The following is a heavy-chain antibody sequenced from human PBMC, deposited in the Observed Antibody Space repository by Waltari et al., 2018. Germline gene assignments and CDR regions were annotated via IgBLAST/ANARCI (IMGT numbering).Heavy chain of an antibody. CDR1: GASVSSGGHS. J-gene: IGHJ5*01. CDR3: ARDPGGFDRRFDS. D-gene: IGHD3-16*01. V-gene: IGHV4-30-2*01. Sequence: QLQLQESGSGLVKPSQTLSLTCAVSGASVSSGGHSWSWIPLPPGRGLEWIGYINVSRSTYYNPTLKSRVTISIGSSRNQFALKLTAVTAAHAAVYYCARDPGGFDRRFDSWGQGILVTVSS. CDR2: INVSRST.